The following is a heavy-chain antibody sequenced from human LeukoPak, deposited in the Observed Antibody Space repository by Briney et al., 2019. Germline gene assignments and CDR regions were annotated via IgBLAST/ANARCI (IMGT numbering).Heavy chain of an antibody. CDR3: AKDFPGYQRLYYYYYMDV. Sequence: PGGSLRLSCAASGFTFSSYAMSWVRQAPGKGLEWVSAISGSGGSTYYADSVKGRFTISRDNSKNTLYLQMNSLRVEDTAVYYCAKDFPGYQRLYYYYYMDVWGKGTTVTVSS. CDR1: GFTFSSYA. J-gene: IGHJ6*03. V-gene: IGHV3-23*01. D-gene: IGHD6-13*01. CDR2: ISGSGGST.